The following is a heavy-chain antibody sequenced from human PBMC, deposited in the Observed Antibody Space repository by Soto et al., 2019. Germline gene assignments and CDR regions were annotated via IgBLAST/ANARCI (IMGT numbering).Heavy chain of an antibody. D-gene: IGHD3-10*01. V-gene: IGHV4-59*08. J-gene: IGHJ6*02. CDR3: ARQGFGPLHGLVDV. Sequence: QVQLQESGPGLVKPSETLSLSCTVSGGSISSYYWSWFRQSPGKRMEWIGYVHHSWGSSYNPSLQSRVAISLDTSKIQFSLKVTSVTATDTAVYYCARQGFGPLHGLVDVWGQGTKVTVSS. CDR1: GGSISSYY. CDR2: VHHSWGS.